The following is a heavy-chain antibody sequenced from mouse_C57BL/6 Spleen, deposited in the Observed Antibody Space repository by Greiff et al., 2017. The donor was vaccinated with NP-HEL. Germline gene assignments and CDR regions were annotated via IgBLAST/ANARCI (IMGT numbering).Heavy chain of an antibody. V-gene: IGHV1-81*01. J-gene: IGHJ4*01. CDR3: ARGGGNSAMDY. Sequence: QVHVKQSGAELARPGASVKLSCKASGYTFTSYGISWVKQRTGQGLEWIGEIYPRSGNTYYNEKFKGKATLTADKSSSTAYMELRSLTSEDSAVYFCARGGGNSAMDYWGQGTSVTVSS. CDR2: IYPRSGNT. CDR1: GYTFTSYG. D-gene: IGHD1-1*01.